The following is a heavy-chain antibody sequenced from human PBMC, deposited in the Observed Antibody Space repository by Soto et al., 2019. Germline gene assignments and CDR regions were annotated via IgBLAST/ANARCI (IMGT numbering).Heavy chain of an antibody. Sequence: QVQLVQSGAEVKKPGASVKVSCKASGYTFTSYVISWVRQAPGQGLEWMGWISAYNGNTNYAQKLQGRVTMTTDTATSTAYMELRSLRSADTAVYYCARATLSKVVEYYYYGMDVWGQGTTVTVAS. CDR2: ISAYNGNT. V-gene: IGHV1-18*01. CDR3: ARATLSKVVEYYYYGMDV. CDR1: GYTFTSYV. D-gene: IGHD3-22*01. J-gene: IGHJ6*02.